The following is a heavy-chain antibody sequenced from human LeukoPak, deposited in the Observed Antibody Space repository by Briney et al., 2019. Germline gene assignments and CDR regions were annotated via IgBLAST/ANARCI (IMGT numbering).Heavy chain of an antibody. V-gene: IGHV3-23*01. CDR3: AKGYYDYVWGSYYFDY. Sequence: GGSLRLSCAASGFTFSSYAMSWVRQAPGKWLEWVSAISGSGGSTYYADSVKGRFTISRDNSRDTLYLQMNSLRAEDTAVYYCAKGYYDYVWGSYYFDYWGQGTLVTVSS. D-gene: IGHD3-16*01. CDR1: GFTFSSYA. J-gene: IGHJ4*02. CDR2: ISGSGGST.